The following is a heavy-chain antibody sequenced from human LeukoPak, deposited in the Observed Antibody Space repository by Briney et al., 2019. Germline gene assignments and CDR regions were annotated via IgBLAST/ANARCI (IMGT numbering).Heavy chain of an antibody. Sequence: GGSLRLSCAASGFTFSSYAMSWVRQAPGKGLEWVSAISGSGGSTYYADSVKGRFTISRDNSKNTPYLQMNSLRAEDTAVYYCAKDRGYSYGCFDYWGQGTLVTVSS. V-gene: IGHV3-23*01. J-gene: IGHJ4*02. D-gene: IGHD5-18*01. CDR1: GFTFSSYA. CDR2: ISGSGGST. CDR3: AKDRGYSYGCFDY.